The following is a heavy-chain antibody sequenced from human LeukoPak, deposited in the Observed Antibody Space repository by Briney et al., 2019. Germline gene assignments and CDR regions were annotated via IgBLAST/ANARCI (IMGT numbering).Heavy chain of an antibody. V-gene: IGHV4-61*02. CDR1: GGSMSSDIYF. J-gene: IGHJ5*02. Sequence: PSETLSLTCTVSGGSMSSDIYFWTWIRQPAGKGLEWIGRINRSGGTNYNPSLKSRVTISVDTSKNQFSLKLSSVTAADTAVYYCARRYYGSGSRQNWFDPWGQGTLVTVSS. CDR2: INRSGGT. CDR3: ARRYYGSGSRQNWFDP. D-gene: IGHD3-10*01.